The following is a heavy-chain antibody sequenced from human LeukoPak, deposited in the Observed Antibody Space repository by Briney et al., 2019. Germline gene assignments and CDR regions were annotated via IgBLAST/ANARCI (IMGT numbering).Heavy chain of an antibody. J-gene: IGHJ4*02. CDR3: ARDCTSSYSSGWYSYFDY. D-gene: IGHD6-19*01. CDR1: GFTFSSYS. CDR2: ISSSSSYI. V-gene: IGHV3-21*01. Sequence: PGGSLRLSRAASGFTFSSYSMNSVRQAPGKGLEWVSSISSSSSYIYYADSVKGRFTISRDNAKNSLDLEMNDLSAEDTAVYYCARDCTSSYSSGWYSYFDYWGQGTLVAVPS.